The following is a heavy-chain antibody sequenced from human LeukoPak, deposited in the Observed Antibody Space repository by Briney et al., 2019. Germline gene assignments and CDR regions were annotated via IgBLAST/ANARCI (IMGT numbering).Heavy chain of an antibody. CDR3: ARGSRDGYNNDY. CDR1: GGSFSGYY. J-gene: IGHJ4*02. CDR2: IYYSGST. V-gene: IGHV4-59*12. D-gene: IGHD5-24*01. Sequence: PSETLSLTCAVYGGSFSGYYWSWIRQPPGKGLEWIGYIYYSGSTNYNPSLKSRVTISVDTSKNQFSLKLSSVTAADTAVYYCARGSRDGYNNDYWGQGTLVTVSS.